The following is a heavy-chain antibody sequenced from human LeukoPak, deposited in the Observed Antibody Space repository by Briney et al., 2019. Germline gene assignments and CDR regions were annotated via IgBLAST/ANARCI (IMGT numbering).Heavy chain of an antibody. D-gene: IGHD2-21*02. J-gene: IGHJ3*02. V-gene: IGHV3-21*01. CDR1: RFTFSSYS. Sequence: GGSLRLSCAASRFTFSSYSMNWVRQAPGRGLEWVSSTSSSSSYIYYAVSLKGRFTISRDNAKNSLYLQMNSLRAEDTAVYYCARDACGGDCYSGDAFDIWGHGTMVTVSS. CDR2: TSSSSSYI. CDR3: ARDACGGDCYSGDAFDI.